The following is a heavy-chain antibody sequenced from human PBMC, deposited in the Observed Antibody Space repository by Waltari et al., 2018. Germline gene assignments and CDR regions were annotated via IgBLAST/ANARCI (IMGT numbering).Heavy chain of an antibody. CDR3: ARPPTVTTAYFDL. D-gene: IGHD4-17*01. J-gene: IGHJ2*01. Sequence: QVQLVQSGAEVKKPGASVKVSCKASGDTFTGYYMHWVRPAPGPGLEWMGRINPNSGGTNYSQKFQGRVPMTRDTSISTAYMELSRLRSDDTAVYYCARPPTVTTAYFDLWGRGTLVTVSS. CDR2: INPNSGGT. V-gene: IGHV1-2*06. CDR1: GDTFTGYY.